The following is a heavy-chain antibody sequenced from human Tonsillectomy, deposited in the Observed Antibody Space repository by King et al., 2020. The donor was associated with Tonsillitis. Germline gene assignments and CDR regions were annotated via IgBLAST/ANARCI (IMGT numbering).Heavy chain of an antibody. CDR2: IKQDGSEK. J-gene: IGHJ4*02. CDR3: ARGQLLLAYFDY. Sequence: VQLVESGGGLVQPGGSLRLSCAASGFSFSRYWVTWVRQAPGKGLEWVANIKQDGSEKYYVDSVRGRFTISRDNAKKSLYLQMNSLRAEDTAVYYCARGQLLLAYFDYWGQGTLVTVSS. V-gene: IGHV3-7*01. D-gene: IGHD1-26*01. CDR1: GFSFSRYW.